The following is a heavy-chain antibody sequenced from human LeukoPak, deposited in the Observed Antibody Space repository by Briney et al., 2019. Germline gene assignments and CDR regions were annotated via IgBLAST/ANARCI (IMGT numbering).Heavy chain of an antibody. CDR3: ASSRMGATSH. CDR2: IYSGGST. Sequence: GGSLRLSCAASGFTVSSNYMSWVRQAPGKGLEWVSVIYSGGSTYYADSVKGRFTISGDNSKNTLYLQMNSLRAEDTAVYYCASSRMGATSHWGQGTLVTVSS. CDR1: GFTVSSNY. V-gene: IGHV3-53*01. J-gene: IGHJ4*02. D-gene: IGHD1-26*01.